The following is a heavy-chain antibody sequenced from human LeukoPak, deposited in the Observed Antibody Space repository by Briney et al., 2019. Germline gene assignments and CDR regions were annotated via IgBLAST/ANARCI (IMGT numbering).Heavy chain of an antibody. CDR1: GFTFSNAW. J-gene: IGHJ4*02. D-gene: IGHD2-15*01. CDR2: IKSKSEGRTT. V-gene: IGHV3-15*01. CDR3: TTGGSPIDC. Sequence: GGSLRLSCAASGFTFSNAWMSWVRQAPGKGLEWVGRIKSKSEGRTTDYAAPVRGRFTISRDDSKDTLYLQMNSLKTEDTAVYYCTTGGSPIDCWGQGTLVTVSS.